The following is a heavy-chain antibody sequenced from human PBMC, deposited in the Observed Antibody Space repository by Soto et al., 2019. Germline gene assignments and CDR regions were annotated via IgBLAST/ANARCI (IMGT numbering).Heavy chain of an antibody. V-gene: IGHV4-39*01. J-gene: IGHJ4*02. CDR2: IYYSGST. CDR3: ARHPTGYSSSWFFDY. Sequence: SETLSLTCTVSGGSISSSSYYWGWIRQPPGKGLEWIGSIYYSGSTYYNPSLKSRVTISVDTSKNQFSLKLSSVTAADTAVYYCARHPTGYSSSWFFDYSGQGTLVTVSS. CDR1: GGSISSSSYY. D-gene: IGHD6-13*01.